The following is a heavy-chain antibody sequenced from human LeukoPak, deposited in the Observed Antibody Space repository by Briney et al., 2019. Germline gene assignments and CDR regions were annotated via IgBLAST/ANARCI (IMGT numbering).Heavy chain of an antibody. V-gene: IGHV1-69*13. CDR1: GGTFSSYA. Sequence: ASVKVSCKASGGTFSSYAISWVRQAPGQGLEWMGGIIPIFGTASYAQKFQGRVTITADESTSTAYMELSSLRSEDTAVYYCAREKGLTMGPNYDFWSGPFDYWGQGTLVTVSS. CDR3: AREKGLTMGPNYDFWSGPFDY. CDR2: IIPIFGTA. J-gene: IGHJ4*02. D-gene: IGHD3-3*01.